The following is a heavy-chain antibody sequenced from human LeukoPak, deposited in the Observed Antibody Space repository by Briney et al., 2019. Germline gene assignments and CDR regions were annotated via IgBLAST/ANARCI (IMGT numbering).Heavy chain of an antibody. V-gene: IGHV3-23*01. D-gene: IGHD2-2*02. CDR2: ISGSGGST. CDR3: AKDPKGYCSSTSCYNY. CDR1: GFTFSSYA. Sequence: GGSLRLSCAASGFTFSSYAMSWVRQAPGKGLEWVSAISGSGGSTYYADSVKGRSTISRDNSKNTLYLQMNSLRAEDTAVYYCAKDPKGYCSSTSCYNYWGQGTLVTVSS. J-gene: IGHJ4*02.